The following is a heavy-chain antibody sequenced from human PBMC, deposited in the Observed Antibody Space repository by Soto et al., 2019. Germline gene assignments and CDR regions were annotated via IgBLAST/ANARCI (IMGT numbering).Heavy chain of an antibody. D-gene: IGHD3-3*01. Sequence: PSETLSLTCTVSGGSISSSSYYWGWIRQPPGKGLEWIGSIYYSGSTYYNPSLKSRVTISVDTSKNQFSLKLSSVTAADTAVYYCARLLRFPTIFGVVNLWGQGTLVTVSS. J-gene: IGHJ5*02. CDR1: GGSISSSSYY. V-gene: IGHV4-39*01. CDR3: ARLLRFPTIFGVVNL. CDR2: IYYSGST.